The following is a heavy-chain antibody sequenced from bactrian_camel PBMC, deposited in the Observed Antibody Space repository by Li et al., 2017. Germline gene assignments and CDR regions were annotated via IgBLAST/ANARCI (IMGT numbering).Heavy chain of an antibody. CDR1: HHIYSSYC. CDR2: INYLGTT. D-gene: IGHD1*01. Sequence: HVQLVESGGDSVQPGGSLRLSCAASHHIYSSYCMAWFRQVPGRAREAVAAINYLGTTDYRDSVKGRFSISLDNAQKVMYLQMNSLKPDDTATYYCAADTWQTCTTDALSLSSMDYWGEGTQVTVS. J-gene: IGHJ7*01. V-gene: IGHV3S53*01.